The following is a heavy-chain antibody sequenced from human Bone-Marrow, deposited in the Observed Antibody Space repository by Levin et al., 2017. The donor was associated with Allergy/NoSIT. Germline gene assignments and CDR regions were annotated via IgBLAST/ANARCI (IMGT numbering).Heavy chain of an antibody. CDR1: GFTVGNNF. CDR3: ATRSVFAPH. CDR2: IYSGGDT. Sequence: PGGSLRLSCAASGFTVGNNFMSWVRQAPGKGLEWVSLIYSGGDTRYAASVRGRFTISRDRSKNTLYLQMNSLRAEDTAIYYCATRSVFAPHWGQGTLVTVSS. V-gene: IGHV3-53*01. J-gene: IGHJ4*02.